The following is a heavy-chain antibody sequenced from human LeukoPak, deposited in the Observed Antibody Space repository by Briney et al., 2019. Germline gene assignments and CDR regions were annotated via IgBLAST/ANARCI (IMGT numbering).Heavy chain of an antibody. CDR2: ISVYNGNT. J-gene: IGHJ4*02. V-gene: IGHV1-18*01. Sequence: ASVKVSCKASGYTFTSYGISRVRQAPGQGLEWMGWISVYNGNTNYAQKLQGRFSMTEDTSTDTAYMELRSLRPEDTAVYYCATADKWEPLDYWGQGTLVTVSS. CDR3: ATADKWEPLDY. CDR1: GYTFTSYG. D-gene: IGHD1-26*01.